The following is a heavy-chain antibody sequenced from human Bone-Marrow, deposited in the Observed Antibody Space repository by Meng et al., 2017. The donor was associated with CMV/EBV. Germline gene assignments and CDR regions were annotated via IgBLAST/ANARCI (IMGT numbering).Heavy chain of an antibody. J-gene: IGHJ6*02. D-gene: IGHD1-26*01. CDR2: ISAYNGNT. CDR3: ARGRRSGSYFFYYGMDV. V-gene: IGHV1-18*01. CDR1: GYTFTSYG. Sequence: ASVKVSCKASGYTFTSYGISWVRQAPGQGLEWMGWISAYNGNTNYAQKLQGRVTMTTDTSTSTAYMELRSLRSDDTAVYYCARGRRSGSYFFYYGMDVWGQGTTVTVSS.